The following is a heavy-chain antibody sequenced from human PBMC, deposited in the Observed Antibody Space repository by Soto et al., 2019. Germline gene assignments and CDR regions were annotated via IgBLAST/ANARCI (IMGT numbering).Heavy chain of an antibody. J-gene: IGHJ4*02. D-gene: IGHD3-22*01. V-gene: IGHV1-69*13. CDR2: IIPIFGTA. CDR1: GGTFSSYA. CDR3: ARVSYYDSSRISPN. Sequence: GASVKVSCKASGGTFSSYAISWVRQAPGQGLEWMGGIIPIFGTANYAQKFQGRVTITADESTSTAYMELSSLRSEDTAVYYCARVSYYDSSRISPNWGQGTLVTVSS.